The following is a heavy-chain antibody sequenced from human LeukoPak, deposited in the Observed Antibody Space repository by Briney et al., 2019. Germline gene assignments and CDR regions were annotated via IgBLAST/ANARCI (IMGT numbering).Heavy chain of an antibody. J-gene: IGHJ3*02. D-gene: IGHD6-19*01. CDR3: AGSVSGTNAFDI. CDR2: MNPKNGDA. CDR1: GYTFTSYD. Sequence: ASVKVSCKASGYTFTSYDINWVRQATGQGLEWMGWMNPKNGDAGYAQKFQGRVTIARNTSISTGYMELSGLRSEDTAVYYCAGSVSGTNAFDIWGQGTMVTVSS. V-gene: IGHV1-8*03.